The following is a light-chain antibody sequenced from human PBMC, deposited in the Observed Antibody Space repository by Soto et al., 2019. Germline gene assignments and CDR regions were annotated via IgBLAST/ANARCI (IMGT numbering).Light chain of an antibody. Sequence: EIVMTQSPLSLSVTPGEPASISCRSSQILLHSNGYSYLDWYLQKPGQSPQLLIYLGSNRASGVPDRLSGSGSGTDFTLRISRVEAEDVGVYYCMQVLQSLYSFGQGTKLEIK. CDR2: LGS. CDR1: QILLHSNGYSY. CDR3: MQVLQSLYS. V-gene: IGKV2-28*01. J-gene: IGKJ2*03.